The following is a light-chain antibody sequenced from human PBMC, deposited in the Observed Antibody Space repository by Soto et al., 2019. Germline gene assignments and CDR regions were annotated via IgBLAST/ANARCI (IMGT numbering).Light chain of an antibody. CDR1: SSDVGRYNY. Sequence: QSALTQPPSVSGSPGQSITISCTGTSSDVGRYNYVSWYQQHPGKAPKLMIYEVSNRPSGVSNRFSGSKSGNTASLTISGLQAEDEADYYCSSYTTTSTRVFGGGTKLTVL. CDR3: SSYTTTSTRV. V-gene: IGLV2-14*01. CDR2: EVS. J-gene: IGLJ3*02.